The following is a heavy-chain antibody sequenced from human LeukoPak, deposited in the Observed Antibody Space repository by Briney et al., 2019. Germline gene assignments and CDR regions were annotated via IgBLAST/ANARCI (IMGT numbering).Heavy chain of an antibody. CDR1: GGSTSSYY. CDR3: ATWRYSSGWNPREYYYYGMDV. J-gene: IGHJ6*02. D-gene: IGHD6-19*01. CDR2: IYYSGST. Sequence: SETLSLTCTVSGGSTSSYYWSWIRQPPGKGLEGSGYIYYSGSTNYNPSLKSRVTISVDTSKNQFSLKLSSVTAADTAVYYCATWRYSSGWNPREYYYYGMDVWGQGTTVTVSS. V-gene: IGHV4-59*01.